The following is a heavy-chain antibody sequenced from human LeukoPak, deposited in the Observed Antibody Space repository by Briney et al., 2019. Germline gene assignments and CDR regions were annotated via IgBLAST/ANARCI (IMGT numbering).Heavy chain of an antibody. CDR3: ARDKVGALGVRSSFDF. D-gene: IGHD1-26*01. J-gene: IGHJ4*02. V-gene: IGHV3-11*04. Sequence: RTGGSLRLSCAASGFTFSDFYMSWIRQAPGKGLEWVSYISSGGSTIYYADSVKGRFTISRDNAKNSVFLQMDSLRAEDTAVYYCARDKVGALGVRSSFDFWGQGTLVTVSS. CDR1: GFTFSDFY. CDR2: ISSGGSTI.